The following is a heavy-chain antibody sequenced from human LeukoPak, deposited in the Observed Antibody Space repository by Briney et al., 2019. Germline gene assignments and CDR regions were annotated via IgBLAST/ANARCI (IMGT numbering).Heavy chain of an antibody. J-gene: IGHJ3*02. V-gene: IGHV4-34*01. Sequence: KASETLSLTCAVYGGSFSGYYWSWIRQPPGKGLEWIGEINHSGSTNYNPSLKSRVTISVDTSKNQFSPKLSSVTAADTAVYYCARGDVADAFDIWGQGTMVTVSS. D-gene: IGHD5-12*01. CDR2: INHSGST. CDR1: GGSFSGYY. CDR3: ARGDVADAFDI.